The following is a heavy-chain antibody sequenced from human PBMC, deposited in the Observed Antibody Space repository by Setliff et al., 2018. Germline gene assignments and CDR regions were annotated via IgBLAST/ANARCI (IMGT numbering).Heavy chain of an antibody. V-gene: IGHV3-11*04. D-gene: IGHD1-26*01. J-gene: IGHJ3*02. CDR3: AREVVGAPSAFDI. Sequence: PGGSLRLSCAASGFTFSDYYMTWIRQAPGKGLEWVSYISRGGNTIYYADSVKGRFTISRGNARDSLFLQMNTLRAEDTAVYYCAREVVGAPSAFDIWGQGTMVTVSS. CDR2: ISRGGNTI. CDR1: GFTFSDYY.